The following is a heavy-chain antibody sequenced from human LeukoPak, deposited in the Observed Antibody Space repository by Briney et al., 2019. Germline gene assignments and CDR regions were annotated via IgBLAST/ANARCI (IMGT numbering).Heavy chain of an antibody. Sequence: GGSLRLSCAASGFTFSSYSMTWVRQAPGKGLEWVSSISSSSSYIYYADSVKGRFTISRDNAKNSLYLQMNSLRAEDTAVYYCARAGSSSWYPTPNWFDPWGQGTLVTVSS. D-gene: IGHD6-13*01. CDR3: ARAGSSSWYPTPNWFDP. V-gene: IGHV3-21*01. CDR2: ISSSSSYI. J-gene: IGHJ5*02. CDR1: GFTFSSYS.